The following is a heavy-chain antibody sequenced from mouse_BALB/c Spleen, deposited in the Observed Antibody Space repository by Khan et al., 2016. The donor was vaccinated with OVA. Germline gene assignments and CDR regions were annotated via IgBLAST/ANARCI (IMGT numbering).Heavy chain of an antibody. J-gene: IGHJ4*01. CDR2: INTYTGEP. D-gene: IGHD2-10*01. CDR1: GYTFTSSG. CDR3: ARPTYFAYTMAY. V-gene: IGHV9-3-1*01. Sequence: QIQLVQSGPELKKPGETVKISCKASGYTFTSSGMNWVKQAPGKGLEWMGWINTYTGEPTYADDFKGRFAFSLETSASTAYLQIDNLKNEDTATYFCARPTYFAYTMAYWGQGTSVTVSS.